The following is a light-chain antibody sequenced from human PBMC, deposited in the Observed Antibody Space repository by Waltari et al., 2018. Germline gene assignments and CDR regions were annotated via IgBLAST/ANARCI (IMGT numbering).Light chain of an antibody. V-gene: IGLV2-23*02. CDR1: TSNVGNYDL. J-gene: IGLJ3*02. Sequence: QSALTQPASVSGSPGQSITISCTGTTSNVGNYDLVSWYQQHPGKAPNLIISEVNKRPSGISDRFSGSKSGNTASLTISGLLTEDEADYYCCSYAGSSTVMFGGGTKLTVL. CDR3: CSYAGSSTVM. CDR2: EVN.